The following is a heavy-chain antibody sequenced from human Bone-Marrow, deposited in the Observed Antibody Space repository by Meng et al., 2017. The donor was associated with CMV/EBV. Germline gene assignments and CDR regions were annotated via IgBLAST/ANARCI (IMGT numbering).Heavy chain of an antibody. V-gene: IGHV4-59*01. D-gene: IGHD3-3*01. CDR3: ARDRYYDFWSGPSQGMDV. J-gene: IGHJ6*02. CDR2: IYYSGST. CDR1: GGSISSYY. Sequence: SETLSLTCTVSGGSISSYYWSWIRQPPGKGLEWIGYIYYSGSTNYNPSLKSRVTISVDTSKNQFSLKLCSVTAADTAVYYCARDRYYDFWSGPSQGMDVWGQGTTVTVSS.